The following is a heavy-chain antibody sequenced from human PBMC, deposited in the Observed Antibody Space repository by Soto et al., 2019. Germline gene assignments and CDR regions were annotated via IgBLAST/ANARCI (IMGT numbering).Heavy chain of an antibody. Sequence: QVQLVQSGAEVKKPGSSVKVSCKASGGTFSSYAISWVRQAPGQGLEWMGGIIPIFGTTNYAQKFQGRVSISADASASTAYMERSSLRSVDTPVSYCARVVTVGIAFHYWSVALWGRGALLTFSS. CDR3: ARVVTVGIAFHYWSVAL. V-gene: IGHV1-69*12. CDR1: GGTFSSYA. CDR2: IIPIFGTT. J-gene: IGHJ2*01. D-gene: IGHD2-21*01.